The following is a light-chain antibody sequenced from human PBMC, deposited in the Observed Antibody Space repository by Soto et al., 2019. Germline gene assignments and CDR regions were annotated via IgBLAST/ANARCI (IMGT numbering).Light chain of an antibody. J-gene: IGKJ1*01. CDR2: KAS. CDR1: QGISNY. V-gene: IGKV1-16*01. Sequence: DIQMTQSPSSLSASVGDRVTTTCRASQGISNYLAWYQQKPGKAPKLLIYKASTLKSGVPSRFSGSGSGTEFTLTISRLEPEDFAVYYCQQYGSSRWTFGQGTKVDI. CDR3: QQYGSSRWT.